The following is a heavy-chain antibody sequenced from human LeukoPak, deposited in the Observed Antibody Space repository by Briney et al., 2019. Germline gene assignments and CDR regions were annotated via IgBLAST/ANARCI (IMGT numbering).Heavy chain of an antibody. J-gene: IGHJ4*02. CDR1: GGSLSSGGHY. D-gene: IGHD3-16*01. V-gene: IGHV4-31*03. Sequence: SETLSLTCTVSGGSLSSGGHYWSWIRQHPGKGLEWIGYIYNSGSTYYNPSLKSRGTISVDTSKNQFSLKLSSVAAADTAVYYCARLERLGLFDYWGQGTLVTVSS. CDR2: IYNSGST. CDR3: ARLERLGLFDY.